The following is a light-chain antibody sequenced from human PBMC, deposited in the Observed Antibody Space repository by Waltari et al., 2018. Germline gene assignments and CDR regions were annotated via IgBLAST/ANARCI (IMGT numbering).Light chain of an antibody. CDR1: SSNIGSNV. J-gene: IGLJ3*02. V-gene: IGLV1-44*01. CDR3: AAWDDSLHGHWV. Sequence: QSVLTQPPSTSGTPGQRVIISCSGSSSNIGSNVVNWYQQLPGKAPKLVISSNDQRPSGVPDRFSGSKSGTSASLAISGLQGEDEADYYCAAWDDSLHGHWVFGGGTKVTVL. CDR2: SND.